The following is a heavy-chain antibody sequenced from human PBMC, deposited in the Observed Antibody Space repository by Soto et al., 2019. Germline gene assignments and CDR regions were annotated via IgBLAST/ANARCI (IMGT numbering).Heavy chain of an antibody. CDR3: VRDLGIAVSARRAFDV. Sequence: QVELQESGPGLVKSSETLSLTCDVSGGSISSDNWWSWVRQPPGKGLEWIGEIYRSGGSNYNPSLRSRVTISLDKAKNQFSRKLNSLTAADTAMYYCVRDLGIAVSARRAFDVWGQGTMVIVSS. V-gene: IGHV4-4*02. CDR1: GGSISSDNW. CDR2: IYRSGGS. J-gene: IGHJ3*01. D-gene: IGHD6-19*01.